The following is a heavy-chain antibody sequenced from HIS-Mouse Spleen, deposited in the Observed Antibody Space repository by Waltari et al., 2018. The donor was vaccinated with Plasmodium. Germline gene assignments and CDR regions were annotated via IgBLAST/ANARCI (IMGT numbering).Heavy chain of an antibody. Sequence: QVTLRESGPALVKPTQTLPLTCTFSGFSLSTSGMCVTWIRQTPGKALDWLARIDWDDDKYYSTSLKTRLTISKDTSKNQVVLTMTNMDPVGTATYYCARHKKRGQLVRGYFDYWGQGTLVTVSS. V-gene: IGHV2-70*15. D-gene: IGHD6-6*01. CDR2: IDWDDDK. CDR1: GFSLSTSGMC. J-gene: IGHJ4*02. CDR3: ARHKKRGQLVRGYFDY.